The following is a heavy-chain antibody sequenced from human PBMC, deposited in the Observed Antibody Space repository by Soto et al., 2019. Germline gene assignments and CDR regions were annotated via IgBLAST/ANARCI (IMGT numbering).Heavy chain of an antibody. CDR1: AFTLSSQT. D-gene: IGHD3-3*01. CDR2: ISGSGGST. CDR3: AKDQSGHWSGLFDY. Sequence: TGGSLRLSCAASAFTLSSQTMNLVLQAPGKGLEWVSAISGSGGSTYYADSVKGRFTISRDNSKNTLYLQMNSLRAEDTAVYYCAKDQSGHWSGLFDYWGQGTLVTVSS. V-gene: IGHV3-23*01. J-gene: IGHJ4*02.